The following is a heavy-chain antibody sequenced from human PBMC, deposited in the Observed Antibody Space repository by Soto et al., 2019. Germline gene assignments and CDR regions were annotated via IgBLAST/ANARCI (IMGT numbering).Heavy chain of an antibody. Sequence: QVQLVESGGGVVQPGRSLRLSCEASGFTFSRYAMHWFRQAPGKGLEWVAVLSFDGSNKYYADSVKGRFTISRDNSKNTLFLQMNGLRVEDTAVYYCARDPTVSTVTYFDYWGQGTLVTVSS. CDR3: ARDPTVSTVTYFDY. J-gene: IGHJ4*02. CDR1: GFTFSRYA. V-gene: IGHV3-30-3*01. CDR2: LSFDGSNK. D-gene: IGHD4-4*01.